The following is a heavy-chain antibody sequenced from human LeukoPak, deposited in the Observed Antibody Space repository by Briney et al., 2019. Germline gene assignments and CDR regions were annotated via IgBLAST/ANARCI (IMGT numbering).Heavy chain of an antibody. CDR2: IYYSGST. Sequence: SETLSLTCTVSGGSTSSSSYYWGWIRQPPGKGLEWIGSIYYSGSTYYNPSLKSRVTISVDTSKNQFSLKLSSVTAADTAVYYCARDRPGGSSLDYWGQGTLVTVSS. CDR3: ARDRPGGSSLDY. J-gene: IGHJ4*02. D-gene: IGHD6-13*01. CDR1: GGSTSSSSYY. V-gene: IGHV4-39*07.